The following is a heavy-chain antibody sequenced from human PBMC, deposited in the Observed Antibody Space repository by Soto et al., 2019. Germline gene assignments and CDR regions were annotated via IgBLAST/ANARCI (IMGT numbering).Heavy chain of an antibody. CDR3: AREYAFLVWLLKESYYYYGMEV. V-gene: IGHV3-7*01. D-gene: IGHD3-3*02. CDR2: ITQDGSEK. Sequence: GGSLRLSCAASGFTFSSYWMTWDRQAPGKGLEWVANITQDGSEKYYVDSVKGRFTISRDNAKNSLYLQMNSLRAEDSAVHYFAREYAFLVWLLKESYYYYGMEVWGQGTTGTVAS. CDR1: GFTFSSYW. J-gene: IGHJ6*02.